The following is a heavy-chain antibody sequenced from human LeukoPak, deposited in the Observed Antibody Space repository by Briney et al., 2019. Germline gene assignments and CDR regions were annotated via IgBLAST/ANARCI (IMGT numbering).Heavy chain of an antibody. D-gene: IGHD2-2*01. J-gene: IGHJ4*02. CDR1: GYTFTGYY. CDR3: ARPNKGVVPAASLDY. V-gene: IGHV1-2*02. Sequence: ASVKVSCKASGYTFTGYYMHWVRQAPGQGLEWMGWINPNSGGTNYAQKFQGRVTMTRDTSISTAYMELSRLRSDDTAVYYCARPNKGVVPAASLDYWGQGTLVTVSS. CDR2: INPNSGGT.